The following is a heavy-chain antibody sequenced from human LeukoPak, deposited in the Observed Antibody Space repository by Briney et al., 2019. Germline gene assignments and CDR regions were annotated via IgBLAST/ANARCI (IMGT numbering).Heavy chain of an antibody. CDR2: ISAYNGNT. V-gene: IGHV1-18*01. D-gene: IGHD3-9*01. CDR3: ARAGYYDILTGYYVDY. CDR1: GYTFSSCG. Sequence: GASVKVSCKASGYTFSSCGINWVRQAPGQGLEWMGWISAYNGNTKYVQKIQGRVTMTTDTSTTTAYMELRSLRSDDTAVYYCARAGYYDILTGYYVDYWGQGTLVTVSS. J-gene: IGHJ4*02.